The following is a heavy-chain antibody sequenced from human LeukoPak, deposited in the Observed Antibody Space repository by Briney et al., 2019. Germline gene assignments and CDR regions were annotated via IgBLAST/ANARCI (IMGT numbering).Heavy chain of an antibody. J-gene: IGHJ4*02. CDR1: GGSISSYY. V-gene: IGHV4-59*08. D-gene: IGHD1-26*01. CDR2: IYYSGGT. Sequence: SETLSLTCTVSGGSISSYYWSWIRQPPGKGLAWIAYIYYSGGTNYNPSLKSRVTISVDTSKNQFSLKLSSVTAADTAVYYCARLGFSNSGSYLAPSDYWGLGTLVTVSS. CDR3: ARLGFSNSGSYLAPSDY.